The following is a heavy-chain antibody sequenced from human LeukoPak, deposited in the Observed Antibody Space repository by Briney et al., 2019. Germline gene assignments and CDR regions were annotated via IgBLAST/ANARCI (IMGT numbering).Heavy chain of an antibody. CDR2: IYYSGST. J-gene: IGHJ4*02. CDR3: ARQWGSYGLDY. V-gene: IGHV4-59*08. Sequence: SETLSLTCTVSGVSISSYYWSWVRQPPGKGLEWIGYIYYSGSTNYNPSLKSRVTISVDTSKNQFSLKLSSVTAADTAVYYCARQWGSYGLDYWGQGTLVTVSS. D-gene: IGHD5-18*01. CDR1: GVSISSYY.